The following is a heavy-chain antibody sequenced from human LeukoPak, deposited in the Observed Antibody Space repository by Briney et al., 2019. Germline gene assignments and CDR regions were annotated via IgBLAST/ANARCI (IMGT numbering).Heavy chain of an antibody. CDR3: ARAGILRFFDSYYYMDV. D-gene: IGHD3-9*01. Sequence: SETLPLTCSVSGYSISSNYYWGWIRQSPGKGLEWIGSVYHDGSTYYNPSLKSRVTISVDTSKNQFSLKLSSVTAADTAVYYCARAGILRFFDSYYYMDVWGKGTTVTVSS. CDR2: VYHDGST. CDR1: GYSISSNYY. V-gene: IGHV4-38-2*02. J-gene: IGHJ6*03.